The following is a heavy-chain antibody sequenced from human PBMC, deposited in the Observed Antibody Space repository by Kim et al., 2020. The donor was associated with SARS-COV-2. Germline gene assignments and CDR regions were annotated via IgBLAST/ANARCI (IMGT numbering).Heavy chain of an antibody. Sequence: YEASGEGRFTISRNNSKNTLYLEMSSLRAEDTAEYYCARDAPSHSSGWSYWGQGTLVTVSS. D-gene: IGHD6-19*01. CDR3: ARDAPSHSSGWSY. J-gene: IGHJ4*02. V-gene: IGHV3-23*01.